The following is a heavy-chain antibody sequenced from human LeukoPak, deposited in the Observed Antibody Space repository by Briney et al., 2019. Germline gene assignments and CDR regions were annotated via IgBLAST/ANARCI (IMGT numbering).Heavy chain of an antibody. V-gene: IGHV1-69*06. CDR2: IIPIFGTA. Sequence: ASVKVSCKASGGTFSSYAISWVRQAPGRGLEWMGGIIPIFGTANYAQKFQGRVTITADKSTSTAYMELSSLRAEDTAVYYCARDYSYSSSAAPHTWGQGTLVTVSS. CDR3: ARDYSYSSSAAPHT. D-gene: IGHD6-6*01. J-gene: IGHJ4*02. CDR1: GGTFSSYA.